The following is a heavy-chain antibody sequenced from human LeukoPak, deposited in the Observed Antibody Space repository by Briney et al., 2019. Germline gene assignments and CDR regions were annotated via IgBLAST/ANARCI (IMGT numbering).Heavy chain of an antibody. D-gene: IGHD6-19*01. CDR3: AKYSGGWYVVPLDY. CDR2: ISGNSNTI. Sequence: PGGSLRLSCVVSGFTFSSYCMNWVRQAPGKGLEWVSYISGNSNTIYYADSVKGRFTISRDNSKNTLYLQMNSLRAEDTAVYYCAKYSGGWYVVPLDYWGQGTLVTVSS. J-gene: IGHJ4*02. CDR1: GFTFSSYC. V-gene: IGHV3-48*01.